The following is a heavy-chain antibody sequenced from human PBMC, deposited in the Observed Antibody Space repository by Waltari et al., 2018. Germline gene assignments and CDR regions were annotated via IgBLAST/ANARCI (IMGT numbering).Heavy chain of an antibody. V-gene: IGHV4-61*02. CDR1: GGSISSGSSY. Sequence: QVQLQESGPGLVKPSQTLSLTCTVSGGSISSGSSYWTWLRQPAGKGLEWIGRIYASGSTNYNPSLKSRVTISVDTPRNQFSLKLTSVTAADTAVYYCARDTEYYYDDSGFVFDIWGQGTMVTVSS. CDR2: IYASGST. CDR3: ARDTEYYYDDSGFVFDI. D-gene: IGHD3-22*01. J-gene: IGHJ3*02.